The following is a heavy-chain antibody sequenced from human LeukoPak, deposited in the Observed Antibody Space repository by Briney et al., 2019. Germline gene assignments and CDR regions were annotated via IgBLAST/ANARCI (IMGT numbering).Heavy chain of an antibody. CDR3: ARAGGDCSSTSCYSIPLDY. V-gene: IGHV3-74*01. J-gene: IGHJ4*02. Sequence: PGGSLRLSCAASGFTSSSYWMHWVRQAPGKGLVWVSRINSDGSSTSYADSVKGRFTISRDNAKNTLYLQMNSLRAEDTAVYYCARAGGDCSSTSCYSIPLDYWGQGTLVTVSS. D-gene: IGHD2-2*01. CDR1: GFTSSSYW. CDR2: INSDGSST.